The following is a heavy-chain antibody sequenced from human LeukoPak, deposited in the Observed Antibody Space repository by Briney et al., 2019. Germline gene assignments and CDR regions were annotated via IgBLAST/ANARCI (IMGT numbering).Heavy chain of an antibody. Sequence: PGGSLRLSCAAAGFTFSSYNMNWDRQAPGKGLEWVSSISSSSKYIYYADSVKGRFTISRDNSKKTLYLQMNNLRAEDTAVFYCATRLSGRSYWGQGTLVTVSS. J-gene: IGHJ4*02. V-gene: IGHV3-21*04. D-gene: IGHD1-26*01. CDR1: GFTFSSYN. CDR2: ISSSSKYI. CDR3: ATRLSGRSY.